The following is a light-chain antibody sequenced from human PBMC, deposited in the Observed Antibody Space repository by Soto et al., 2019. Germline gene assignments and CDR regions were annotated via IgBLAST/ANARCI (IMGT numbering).Light chain of an antibody. V-gene: IGKV3-15*01. CDR2: GAS. Sequence: EIVMTQSPATLSVSPGERATLSCRASQSISSNLAWYQQKPGQAPRLLIYGASARATGFPARFSGSGSGTEFTLTISSLQSEDFAVYYCQQYNNWPQTFGQGTKVEIE. CDR3: QQYNNWPQT. CDR1: QSISSN. J-gene: IGKJ1*01.